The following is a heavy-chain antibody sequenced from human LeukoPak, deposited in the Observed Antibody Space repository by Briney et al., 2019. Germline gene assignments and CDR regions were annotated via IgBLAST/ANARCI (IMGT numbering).Heavy chain of an antibody. CDR3: AKDITIFGVVIITPPDY. V-gene: IGHV3-30*02. J-gene: IGHJ4*02. D-gene: IGHD3-3*01. CDR2: IRYDGSNK. CDR1: GFTFSSYG. Sequence: PGGSLRLSCAASGFTFSSYGMHWVRQAPGKGLEWVAFIRYDGSNKYYADSVKGRFTISRDNSKNTLYLQMNSLRAEDTAVYYCAKDITIFGVVIITPPDYWGQGTLVTVSS.